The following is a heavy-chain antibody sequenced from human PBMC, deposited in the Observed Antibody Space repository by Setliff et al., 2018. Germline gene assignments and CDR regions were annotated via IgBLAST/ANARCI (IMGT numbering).Heavy chain of an antibody. CDR1: GGTFSSYA. CDR2: IIPILGIA. J-gene: IGHJ4*02. Sequence: GASVQVSCKASGGTFSSYAISWVRQAPGQGLEWMGGIIPILGIANYAQKFQGRVTITTDESTSTAYMELSSLRSEDTAVYYCAKRGPYCSGGTCHYYFDYWGQGTLVTVSS. V-gene: IGHV1-69*10. D-gene: IGHD2-15*01. CDR3: AKRGPYCSGGTCHYYFDY.